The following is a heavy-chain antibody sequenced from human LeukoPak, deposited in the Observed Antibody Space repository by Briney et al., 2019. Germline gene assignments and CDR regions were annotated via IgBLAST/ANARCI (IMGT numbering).Heavy chain of an antibody. CDR1: GFIFSDHY. CDR2: INSDSTTL. D-gene: IGHD3-10*01. V-gene: IGHV3-11*01. Sequence: GGSLRLSCAASGFIFSDHYMSWIRQAPGKGLEGVAYINSDSTTLYYADSVKGRFTVSRDDAKNSLYLHMNSLGVDDTAVYYCARLRGLIDHWGQGALVTVSS. J-gene: IGHJ4*02. CDR3: ARLRGLIDH.